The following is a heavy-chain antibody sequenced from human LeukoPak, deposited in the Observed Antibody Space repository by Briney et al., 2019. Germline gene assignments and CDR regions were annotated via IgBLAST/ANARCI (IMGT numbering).Heavy chain of an antibody. D-gene: IGHD1-26*01. Sequence: NPGGSLRLSCAASGFTFSSYAMSWIRQTPGKGLEWIGSIFYSGTTYYNPSLKSRVTISIDTSKNQFSLKLSSVTAADTAVYYCARHLYSESYYFWGQGTLVTVSS. J-gene: IGHJ4*02. V-gene: IGHV4-39*01. CDR3: ARHLYSESYYF. CDR2: IFYSGTT. CDR1: GFTFSSYA.